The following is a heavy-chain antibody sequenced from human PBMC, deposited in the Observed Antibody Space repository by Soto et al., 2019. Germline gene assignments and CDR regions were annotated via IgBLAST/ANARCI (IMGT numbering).Heavy chain of an antibody. J-gene: IGHJ5*02. CDR1: GFTLNSRW. CDR2: IQPDGSTT. D-gene: IGHD3-10*01. CDR3: AKGAPDYGSGQDNWFDP. V-gene: IGHV3-74*01. Sequence: GGSLRLSCVVSGFTLNSRWMHWVRQTPGKGLVWVSRIQPDGSTTNYADSVKGRFTISRDNAKNTLYLQMNSLRAGDSAVYYCAKGAPDYGSGQDNWFDPWGQGTLVTVSS.